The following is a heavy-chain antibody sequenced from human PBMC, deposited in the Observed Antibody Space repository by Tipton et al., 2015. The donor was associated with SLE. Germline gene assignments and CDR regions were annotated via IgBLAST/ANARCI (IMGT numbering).Heavy chain of an antibody. D-gene: IGHD7-27*01. J-gene: IGHJ4*02. CDR2: IFYTGSS. CDR3: ARSKLGVRRLDY. V-gene: IGHV4-39*07. CDR1: GGSISSESYY. Sequence: TLSLTCTVSGGSISSESYYWGWIRQPPGKGLEWIGSIFYTGSSYHNPSLKSRVTISVDTSKNQFSLKLSSVTAADTAVYYCARSKLGVRRLDYWGQGTLVTVSS.